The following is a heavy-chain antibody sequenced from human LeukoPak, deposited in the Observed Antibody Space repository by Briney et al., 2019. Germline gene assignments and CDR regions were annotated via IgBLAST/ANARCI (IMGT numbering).Heavy chain of an antibody. J-gene: IGHJ4*02. V-gene: IGHV3-30*02. CDR3: AKARYYFDY. CDR1: GITFSSYG. Sequence: PGGSLRLSCAAPGITFSSYGMHWVRQAPGKGLEWVALIWYDGSNKNHADSVKGRFTISRDNSKNTLYLQMNSLRAEDTAVYYCAKARYYFDYWGQGTLVTVSS. CDR2: IWYDGSNK.